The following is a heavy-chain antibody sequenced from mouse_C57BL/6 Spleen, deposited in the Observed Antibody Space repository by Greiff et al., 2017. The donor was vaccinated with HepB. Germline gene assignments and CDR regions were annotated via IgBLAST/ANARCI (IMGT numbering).Heavy chain of an antibody. CDR1: GYSFTGYY. V-gene: IGHV1-42*01. CDR3: ARGNWERVDY. D-gene: IGHD4-1*01. J-gene: IGHJ2*01. CDR2: INPSTGGT. Sequence: VQLQQSGPELVKPGASVKISCKASGYSFTGYYMNWVKQSPEKSLEWIGEINPSTGGTTYNQKFKAKATLTVDKSSSTAYMQLKSLTSEDSAVYYCARGNWERVDYWGQGTTLTVSS.